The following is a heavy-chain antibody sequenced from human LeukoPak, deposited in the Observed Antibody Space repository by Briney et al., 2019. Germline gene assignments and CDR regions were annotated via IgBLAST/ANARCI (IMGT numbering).Heavy chain of an antibody. CDR1: GYTFTCYY. D-gene: IGHD5-24*01. CDR2: INPNSGGT. J-gene: IGHJ6*02. CDR3: ARVQFEGVYYYGMDV. V-gene: IGHV1-2*02. Sequence: ASVKVSCKASGYTFTCYYMHWVRQAPGQGLEWMGWINPNSGGTNYAQKFQGRVTMTRDTSISTAYMELSRLRSDDTAVYYCARVQFEGVYYYGMDVWGQGTTVTVSS.